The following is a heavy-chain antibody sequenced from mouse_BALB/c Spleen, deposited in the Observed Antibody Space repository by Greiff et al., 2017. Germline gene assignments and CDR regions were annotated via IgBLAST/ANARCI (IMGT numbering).Heavy chain of an antibody. J-gene: IGHJ4*01. CDR1: GYSITSDYA. V-gene: IGHV3-2*02. CDR2: ISYSGST. Sequence: EVKLVESGPGLVKPSQSLSLTCTVTGYSITSDYAWNWIRQFPGNKLEWMGYISYSGSTSYNPSLKSRISITRDTSKNQFFLQLNSVTTEDTATYYCARYRYDVGAMDYWGQGTSVTVSS. D-gene: IGHD2-14*01. CDR3: ARYRYDVGAMDY.